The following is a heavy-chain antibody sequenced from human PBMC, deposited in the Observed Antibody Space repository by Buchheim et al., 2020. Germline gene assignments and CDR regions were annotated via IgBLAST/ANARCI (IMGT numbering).Heavy chain of an antibody. D-gene: IGHD3-9*01. CDR1: GYTFTGYY. V-gene: IGHV1-8*02. CDR2: MNPNSGNT. J-gene: IGHJ4*02. Sequence: QVQLVQSGAEVKKPGASVKVSCKASGYTFTGYYMHWVRQATGQGLEWMGWMNPNSGNTGYAQKFQGRVTMTRNTSISTAYMELSSLRSEDTAVYYCARVSMYYDILTGYYNWGQGTL. CDR3: ARVSMYYDILTGYYN.